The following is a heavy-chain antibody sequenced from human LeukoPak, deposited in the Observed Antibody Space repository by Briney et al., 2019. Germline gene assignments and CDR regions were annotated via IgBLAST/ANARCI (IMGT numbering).Heavy chain of an antibody. CDR2: IYYSGST. D-gene: IGHD3-22*01. J-gene: IGHJ4*02. V-gene: IGHV4-30-4*08. Sequence: PSQTLSLTCTVSGGSISSGDYYWSWIRQPPGKGLEWIGYIYYSGSTYYNPYLKSRVTISVDTSKNQFSLKLSSVTAADTAVYYCARARITMIVVVDPYFDYWGQGTLVTVSS. CDR1: GGSISSGDYY. CDR3: ARARITMIVVVDPYFDY.